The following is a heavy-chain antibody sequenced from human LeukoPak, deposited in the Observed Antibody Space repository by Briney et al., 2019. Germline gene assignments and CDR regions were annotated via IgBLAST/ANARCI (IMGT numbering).Heavy chain of an antibody. Sequence: GGSLRLSCAASGFTVSSNYMYWVRQAPGKGLEWVSVISADSATTFYADSVKGRFTISRDNAKNTVFLQMSSLRAEDTALYYCARKSASGNYPLDYWGQGTLVTVSS. D-gene: IGHD3-10*01. V-gene: IGHV3-23*01. CDR1: GFTVSSNY. CDR2: ISADSATT. J-gene: IGHJ4*02. CDR3: ARKSASGNYPLDY.